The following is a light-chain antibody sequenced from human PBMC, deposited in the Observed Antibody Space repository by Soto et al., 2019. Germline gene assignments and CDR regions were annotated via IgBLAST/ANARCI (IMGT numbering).Light chain of an antibody. J-gene: IGKJ2*01. V-gene: IGKV3-20*01. CDR2: GAS. CDR3: HHYGYGADT. CDR1: ESVRNNS. Sequence: ELVLTQSPGTLSLSPGERATLSCRASESVRNNSLAWYQQQPGQAPRLLIFGASSRATGIPDRFTGSGSGADFSLTISRLEPEDSAVYFCHHYGYGADTFGQETNLEIK.